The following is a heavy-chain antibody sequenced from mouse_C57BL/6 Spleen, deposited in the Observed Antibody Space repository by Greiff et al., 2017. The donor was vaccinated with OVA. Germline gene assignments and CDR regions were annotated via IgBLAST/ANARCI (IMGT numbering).Heavy chain of an antibody. CDR3: ARYHAMDY. CDR2: INPSSGYT. CDR1: GYTFTSYT. Sequence: QVQLKESGAELARPGASMKMSCKASGYTFTSYTMHWVKQRPGQGLEWIGYINPSSGYTKYNQKFKDKATLTADKSSSTAYMQLSSLTSEDSAVYYCARYHAMDYWGQGTSVTVSS. J-gene: IGHJ4*01. V-gene: IGHV1-4*01.